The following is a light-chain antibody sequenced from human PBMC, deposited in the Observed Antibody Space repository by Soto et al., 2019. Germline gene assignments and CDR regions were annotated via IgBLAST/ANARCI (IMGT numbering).Light chain of an antibody. CDR2: GAS. J-gene: IGKJ1*01. CDR1: QSVSSSY. CDR3: QQFGSSSWT. Sequence: ESVLTQSPGTLSLSPGEKATLSCRASQSVSSSYLAWYQQQPGQAPRLLIYGASSRATGIPDRFSGSVSGTDFTLTVSRLEPEDFAVYYCQQFGSSSWTFGQGTKGEIK. V-gene: IGKV3-20*01.